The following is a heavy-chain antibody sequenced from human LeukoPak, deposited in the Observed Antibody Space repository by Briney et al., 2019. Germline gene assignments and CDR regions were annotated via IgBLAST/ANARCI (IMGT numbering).Heavy chain of an antibody. CDR3: ARRGGSSSRRSPIDY. J-gene: IGHJ4*02. Sequence: GGSLRLSCTASGFTFSDYWMTWVRQAPGKGPEWVANIKQDGSQRYYVDSVRGRFAISRDNAKNSLFLQMNGLRAEDTAVYYCARRGGSSSRRSPIDYWGQGTLVTVSS. V-gene: IGHV3-7*01. CDR1: GFTFSDYW. CDR2: IKQDGSQR. D-gene: IGHD6-6*01.